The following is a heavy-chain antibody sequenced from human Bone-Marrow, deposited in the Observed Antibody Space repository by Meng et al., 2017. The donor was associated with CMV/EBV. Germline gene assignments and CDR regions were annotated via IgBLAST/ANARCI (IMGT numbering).Heavy chain of an antibody. Sequence: ASVKVSCKTSGYTFTGYYIHWVRQAPGQGLEWMGWIGFNSGDTNYAQKFQGRVTMTRDTSITTTYMELSRLRSDDTAVYYCARSGYYYGLDVWGQGTTVTASS. V-gene: IGHV1-2*02. CDR1: GYTFTGYY. CDR2: IGFNSGDT. J-gene: IGHJ6*02. CDR3: ARSGYYYGLDV.